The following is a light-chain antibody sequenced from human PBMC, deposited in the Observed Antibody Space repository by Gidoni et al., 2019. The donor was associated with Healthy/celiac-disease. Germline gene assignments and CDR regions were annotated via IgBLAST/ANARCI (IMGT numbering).Light chain of an antibody. CDR3: QQRSNWPPEIT. Sequence: ESALTQSPATLSLSPGERATLSCRASQSVSSYLAWYQQKPGQAPRLLIYDASNRATGIPARFSGSGSGTDFTLTISSLEPEDFAVYYCQQRSNWPPEITFGGGTKVEIK. J-gene: IGKJ4*01. V-gene: IGKV3-11*01. CDR1: QSVSSY. CDR2: DAS.